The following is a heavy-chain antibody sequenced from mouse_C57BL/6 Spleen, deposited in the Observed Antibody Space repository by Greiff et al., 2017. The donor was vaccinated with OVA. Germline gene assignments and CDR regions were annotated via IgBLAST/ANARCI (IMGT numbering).Heavy chain of an antibody. D-gene: IGHD2-1*01. CDR3: TIYYGNSAWFAY. CDR2: IDPENGDT. J-gene: IGHJ3*01. Sequence: VQLQQSGAELVRPGASVKLSCTASGFNIKDDYMHWVKQRPEQGLEWIGWIDPENGDTEYASKFQGKATITADTSSNTAYLQLSSLTSEDTAVYYCTIYYGNSAWFAYWGQGTLVTVSA. V-gene: IGHV14-4*01. CDR1: GFNIKDDY.